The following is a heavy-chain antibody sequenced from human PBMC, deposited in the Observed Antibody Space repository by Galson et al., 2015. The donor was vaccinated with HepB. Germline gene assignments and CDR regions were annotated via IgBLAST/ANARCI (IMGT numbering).Heavy chain of an antibody. D-gene: IGHD3-9*01. CDR2: INAGNGNT. CDR1: GYTFTSYA. CDR3: AGEGTGASGTYYDILTGYYKPAFDYGMDV. J-gene: IGHJ6*02. V-gene: IGHV1-3*01. Sequence: SVKVSCKASGYTFTSYAMHWVRQAPGQRLEWMGWINAGNGNTKYSQKFQGRVTITRDTSASTAYMELSSLRSEDTAVYYCAGEGTGASGTYYDILTGYYKPAFDYGMDVWGQGTTVTVSS.